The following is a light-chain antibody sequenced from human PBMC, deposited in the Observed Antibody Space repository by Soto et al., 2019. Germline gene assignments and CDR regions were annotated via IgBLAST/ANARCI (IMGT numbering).Light chain of an antibody. CDR3: QQRSDWPST. CDR1: QSGSTA. J-gene: IGKJ1*01. CDR2: DAS. Sequence: EIVLTQSPATLPLFPGERATLSCRASQSGSTALAWFQQKPGQAPRLLIYDASNRDTDTPARFSGSGSGTDFTLTISSLDPEDFAVYYCQQRSDWPSTFGQGTKVEIK. V-gene: IGKV3-11*01.